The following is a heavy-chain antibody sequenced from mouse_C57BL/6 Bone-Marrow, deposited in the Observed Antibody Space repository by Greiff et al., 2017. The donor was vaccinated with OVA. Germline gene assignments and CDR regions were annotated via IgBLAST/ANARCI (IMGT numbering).Heavy chain of an antibody. D-gene: IGHD4-1*01. CDR3: TELTGFAY. V-gene: IGHV1-15*01. CDR1: GYTFTDYE. J-gene: IGHJ3*01. CDR2: IDPATGGT. Sequence: QVTLKESGAELVRPGASVTLSCKASGYTFTDYEMHWVKQTPVHGLEWIGAIDPATGGTAYNQKFKGKAILTADKSSSTAYMELRSLTSEDSAVYYGTELTGFAYWGQGTLVTVSA.